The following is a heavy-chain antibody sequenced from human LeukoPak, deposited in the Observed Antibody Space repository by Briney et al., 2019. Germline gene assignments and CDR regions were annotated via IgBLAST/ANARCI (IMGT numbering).Heavy chain of an antibody. Sequence: SGGSLRLSCVASGFTFGKYWMSWVRQAPGKGLEWVANIKLDGSEKNYVDSVKGRFTISRDNTKNSLYLQMNSQRAEDTAVYYCARDGEGQGYCSGGSCYGTDYWGQGTLVTVSS. CDR1: GFTFGKYW. J-gene: IGHJ4*02. CDR3: ARDGEGQGYCSGGSCYGTDY. V-gene: IGHV3-7*01. D-gene: IGHD2-15*01. CDR2: IKLDGSEK.